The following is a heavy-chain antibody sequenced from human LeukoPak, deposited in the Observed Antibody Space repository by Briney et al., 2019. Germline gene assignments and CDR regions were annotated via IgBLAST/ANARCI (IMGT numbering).Heavy chain of an antibody. Sequence: GGSLRLSCAASGFTFSSYEMNWVRQAPGKGLEWVSYISSSGSTIYYADSVKGRFTISRDNAKNSLYLQMNSLRAEDTAVYYCARHSGSYSGDAFDIWGQGTMVTVSS. CDR2: ISSSGSTI. CDR1: GFTFSSYE. V-gene: IGHV3-48*03. CDR3: ARHSGSYSGDAFDI. J-gene: IGHJ3*02. D-gene: IGHD1-26*01.